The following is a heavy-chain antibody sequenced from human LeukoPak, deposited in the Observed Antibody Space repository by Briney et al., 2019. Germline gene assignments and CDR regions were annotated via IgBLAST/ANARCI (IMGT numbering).Heavy chain of an antibody. CDR3: ASGPYCRGGTCYLPFDY. J-gene: IGHJ4*02. CDR2: IPYDGTNK. D-gene: IGHD2-15*01. CDR1: GFTFSTYA. Sequence: GGSLRLSCAASGFTFSTYAMHWVRQAPGKGLEWMAVIPYDGTNKYYADSVKGRFTISRDNSKNTLYLQMNSLRAEDTAVYYCASGPYCRGGTCYLPFDYWGQGTLVTVSS. V-gene: IGHV3-30*04.